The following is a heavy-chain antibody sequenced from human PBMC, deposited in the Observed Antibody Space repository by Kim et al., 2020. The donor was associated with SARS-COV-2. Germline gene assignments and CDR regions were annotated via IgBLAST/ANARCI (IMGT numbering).Heavy chain of an antibody. CDR1: GFTFSSYE. CDR2: ISSSGSTI. Sequence: GGSLRLSCAASGFTFSSYEMNWVRQAPGKGLEWVSYISSSGSTIYYADSVKGRFTISRDNAKNSLYLQMNSLRAEDTAVYYCARDLYYDSSGYYFPFDYWGQGTLVTVSS. CDR3: ARDLYYDSSGYYFPFDY. J-gene: IGHJ4*02. V-gene: IGHV3-48*03. D-gene: IGHD3-22*01.